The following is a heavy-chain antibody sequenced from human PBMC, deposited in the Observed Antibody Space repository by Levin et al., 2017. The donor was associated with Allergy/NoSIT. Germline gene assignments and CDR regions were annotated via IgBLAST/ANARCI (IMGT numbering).Heavy chain of an antibody. CDR2: IHYSGGS. J-gene: IGHJ4*02. CDR3: ARVRRSGYYEVDYFDY. CDR1: GGSVSSDY. V-gene: IGHV4-59*02. Sequence: SQTLSLTCTVSGGSVSSDYWSWIRQPPGKGLEWIGYIHYSGGSDYNPSLKSRVSISVDTSKNQFSLKLSSVTAADTAMYYCARVRRSGYYEVDYFDYWGQGTLVTVSS. D-gene: IGHD3-3*01.